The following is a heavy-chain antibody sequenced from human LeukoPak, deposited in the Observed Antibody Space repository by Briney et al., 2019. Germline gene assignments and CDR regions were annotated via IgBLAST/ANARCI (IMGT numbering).Heavy chain of an antibody. V-gene: IGHV3-7*01. Sequence: GGSLRLSCAASGFTFSSYWMTWVRQAPGKGLEWVANIKQDGSEKYYVDSVKGRFTISRDTAKNSLYLQMNSLRAEDTAVYYCARGPNYCSSTSCYATGFDYWGQGTLVTASS. CDR1: GFTFSSYW. D-gene: IGHD2-2*01. J-gene: IGHJ4*02. CDR2: IKQDGSEK. CDR3: ARGPNYCSSTSCYATGFDY.